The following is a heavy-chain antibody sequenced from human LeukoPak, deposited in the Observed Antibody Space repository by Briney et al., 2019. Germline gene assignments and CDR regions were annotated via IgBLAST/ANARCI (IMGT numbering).Heavy chain of an antibody. J-gene: IGHJ4*02. CDR3: AKLVLCSGGSCGGIFDY. CDR2: ISYDGSNK. Sequence: PGGPLRLSCAASGFTFSSYGMHWVRQAPGKGLEWVAVISYDGSNKYYADSVKGRFTISRDNSKNTLYLQMNSLRAEDTAVYYCAKLVLCSGGSCGGIFDYWGQGTLVTVSS. CDR1: GFTFSSYG. V-gene: IGHV3-30*18. D-gene: IGHD2-15*01.